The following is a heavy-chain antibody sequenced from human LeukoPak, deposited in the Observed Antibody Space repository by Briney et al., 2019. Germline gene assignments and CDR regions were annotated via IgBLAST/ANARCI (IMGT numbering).Heavy chain of an antibody. D-gene: IGHD2-2*01. CDR1: GYTLTELS. J-gene: IGHJ6*02. CDR2: FDPEDGET. CDR3: ASEYQLPNYYGMDV. Sequence: ASVKVSCKVSGYTLTELSMHWVRQAPGRGLEWMGGFDPEDGETIYAQKFQGRVTMTEDTSTDTAYMELSSLRSEDTAVYYCASEYQLPNYYGMDVWGQGTTVTVSS. V-gene: IGHV1-24*01.